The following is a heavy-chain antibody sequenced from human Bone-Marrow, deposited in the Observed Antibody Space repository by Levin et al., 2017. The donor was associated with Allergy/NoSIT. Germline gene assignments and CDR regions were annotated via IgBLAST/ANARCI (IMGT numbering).Heavy chain of an antibody. CDR2: ISSSGNSK. CDR3: ARDPSGNGYRHFDS. J-gene: IGHJ4*02. V-gene: IGHV3-23*01. CDR1: GFTFSSYA. D-gene: IGHD1-26*01. Sequence: GASVKVSCGASGFTFSSYAMSWVRQAPGKGLEWVSTISSSGNSKHYADSVKGRFTISRDSSKNTLHLQMNSLRADDTAVYYCARDPSGNGYRHFDSWGQGTRVIVSS.